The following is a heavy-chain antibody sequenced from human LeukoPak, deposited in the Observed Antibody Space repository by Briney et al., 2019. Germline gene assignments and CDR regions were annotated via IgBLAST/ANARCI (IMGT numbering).Heavy chain of an antibody. V-gene: IGHV3-9*03. CDR2: ISWNSGSI. CDR3: ARSSGWYKGSYFDY. D-gene: IGHD6-19*01. J-gene: IGHJ4*02. Sequence: TGGSLRLSCAASGFTFDDYGMHWVRQAPGKGLEWVSGISWNSGSIGYADSVKGRFTISRDNAKNSLYLQMNSLRAEDMALYYCARSSGWYKGSYFDYWGQGTLVTVSS. CDR1: GFTFDDYG.